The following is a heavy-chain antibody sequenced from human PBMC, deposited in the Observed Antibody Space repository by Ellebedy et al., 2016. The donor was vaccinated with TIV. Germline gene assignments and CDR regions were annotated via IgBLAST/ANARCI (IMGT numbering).Heavy chain of an antibody. CDR1: GFTFNNYG. CDR3: ARAPPGSGPDY. CDR2: LSYDGNNE. Sequence: GGSLRLSXAASGFTFNNYGMHWVRQAPGKGLEWVAVLSYDGNNEYYADSVKGRFTISRDNSNNTLHLQMNSLRADDTAVYYCARAPPGSGPDYWGQGTLVTVSS. V-gene: IGHV3-30*19. J-gene: IGHJ4*02. D-gene: IGHD6-19*01.